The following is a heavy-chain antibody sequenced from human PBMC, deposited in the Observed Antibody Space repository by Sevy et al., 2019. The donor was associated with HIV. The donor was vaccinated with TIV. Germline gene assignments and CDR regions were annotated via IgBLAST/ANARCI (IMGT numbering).Heavy chain of an antibody. J-gene: IGHJ6*02. CDR1: GFSVSSNY. Sequence: GGSLRLSCAASGFSVSSNYMSWFRQAPGKGPEWVSVIHSGGKISYADSVQGRFTISRDNSKNTLYLQMNSLRAEDTAVYYCAREDIVLGEDNYYGIDVWGQGTTVTVSS. D-gene: IGHD2-15*01. V-gene: IGHV3-53*01. CDR3: AREDIVLGEDNYYGIDV. CDR2: IHSGGKI.